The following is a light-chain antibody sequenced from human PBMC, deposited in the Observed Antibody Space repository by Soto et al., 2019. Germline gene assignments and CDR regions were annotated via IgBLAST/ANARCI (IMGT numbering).Light chain of an antibody. J-gene: IGKJ2*01. CDR3: QQYGNSPGT. Sequence: NVLTQSSGNPSLFPGERGTLLRRGRQSGSGRFFAWFQQIPGQAPRPLIYGASSRATGIPDRFSGSGSGTDFTLAISRLEPEDFAVYYCQQYGNSPGTFGQGTKLEIK. V-gene: IGKV3-20*01. CDR2: GAS. CDR1: QSGSGRF.